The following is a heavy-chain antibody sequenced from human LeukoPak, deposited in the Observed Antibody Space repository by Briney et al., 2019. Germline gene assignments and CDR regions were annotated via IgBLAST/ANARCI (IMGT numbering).Heavy chain of an antibody. Sequence: SETLSLTCAVYGGSFSGYYWSWIRQPPGKGLEWIGEINHSGSTNCNPSLKSRVTISVDTSKNQFSLKLSSVTAADTAVYYCARAHWAYYYDSSGYYYGAHLTYYFDYWGQGTLVTVSS. J-gene: IGHJ4*02. V-gene: IGHV4-34*01. CDR2: INHSGST. CDR3: ARAHWAYYYDSSGYYYGAHLTYYFDY. CDR1: GGSFSGYY. D-gene: IGHD3-22*01.